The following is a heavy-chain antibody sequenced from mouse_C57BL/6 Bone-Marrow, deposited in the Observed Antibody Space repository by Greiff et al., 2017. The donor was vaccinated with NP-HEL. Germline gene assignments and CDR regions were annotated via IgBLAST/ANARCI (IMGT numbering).Heavy chain of an antibody. CDR3: AREGEPYYYAMDY. Sequence: QVQLQQPGAELVKPGASVKMSCKASGYTFTSYWITWVKQRPGQGLEWIGDIYPGSGSTNYNEKFKSKATLTVATSSSTAYMQLSSLTSEDSAVYYCAREGEPYYYAMDYWGQGTSVTVSS. CDR2: IYPGSGST. V-gene: IGHV1-55*01. CDR1: GYTFTSYW. J-gene: IGHJ4*01.